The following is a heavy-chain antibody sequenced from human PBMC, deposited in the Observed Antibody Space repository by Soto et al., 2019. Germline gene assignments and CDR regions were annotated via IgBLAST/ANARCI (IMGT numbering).Heavy chain of an antibody. Sequence: DVQLVESGGGLIQPGESLRLSCAASGFSVSDSYMSWVRQAPGKGLEWVSIVYAGGETYYADSLKGRFTISRDSSNNILYLQMNNLGAEDTAVYYCARDSISYGPGVNDYWGQGTLVTVSS. D-gene: IGHD5-18*01. CDR2: VYAGGET. J-gene: IGHJ4*02. V-gene: IGHV3-53*01. CDR3: ARDSISYGPGVNDY. CDR1: GFSVSDSY.